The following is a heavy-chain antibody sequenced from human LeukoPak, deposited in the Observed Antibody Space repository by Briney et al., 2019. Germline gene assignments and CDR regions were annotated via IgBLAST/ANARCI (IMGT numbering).Heavy chain of an antibody. CDR1: GGSFSGYY. J-gene: IGHJ4*02. Sequence: PSETLSLTCAVSGGSFSGYYWSWIRQPPGKGLEWIGEINHSGSTNYNPSLKSRVTISVDRSKNQFSLKLSSVTAADTAVYYCARDGGIAAAGHDYWGQGTLITVSS. V-gene: IGHV4-34*01. CDR3: ARDGGIAAAGHDY. D-gene: IGHD6-13*01. CDR2: INHSGST.